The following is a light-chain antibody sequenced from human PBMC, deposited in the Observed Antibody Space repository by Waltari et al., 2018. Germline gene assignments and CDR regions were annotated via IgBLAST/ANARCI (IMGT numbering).Light chain of an antibody. CDR1: QSAASIY. Sequence: EYVSTQSPGTLSLSPGDRATIACRASQSAASIYLSWYKQKPGQAPRLLIYGASNRATGIPDRFSGSGSGKDFTLTINRLEPEDFAVYYCQQYGDSPLYTFGRGTKLEIK. V-gene: IGKV3-20*01. J-gene: IGKJ2*01. CDR2: GAS. CDR3: QQYGDSPLYT.